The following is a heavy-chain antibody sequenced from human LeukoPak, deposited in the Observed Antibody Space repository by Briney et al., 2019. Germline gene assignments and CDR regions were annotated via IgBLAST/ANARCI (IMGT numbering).Heavy chain of an antibody. CDR1: GGSISSYY. CDR2: LYTSEIT. Sequence: SETLSLTCTVSGGSISSYYWSWIRQPAGKGLEWIGRLYTSEITNYSPSLKSRITMSVDTSKNQFSLKLSSVTAADTAVYYCARDGGDYGDSGGFDLWGRGTLVTVSS. D-gene: IGHD4-17*01. J-gene: IGHJ2*01. V-gene: IGHV4-4*07. CDR3: ARDGGDYGDSGGFDL.